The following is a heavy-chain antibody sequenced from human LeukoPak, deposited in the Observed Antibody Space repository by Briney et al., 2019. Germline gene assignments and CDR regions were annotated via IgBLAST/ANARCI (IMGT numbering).Heavy chain of an antibody. Sequence: PSETRSLARAVYGVSFSGYYWSWIRQPPGKGREWNGEINQRVITTYNPSLKSRVTISLDTPRNQFLLWLSSVTAADTAIYYCARSNLAAGTAFDTWDQGAMVTVSS. CDR2: INQRVIT. J-gene: IGHJ3*02. CDR1: GVSFSGYY. D-gene: IGHD6-13*01. V-gene: IGHV4-34*01. CDR3: ARSNLAAGTAFDT.